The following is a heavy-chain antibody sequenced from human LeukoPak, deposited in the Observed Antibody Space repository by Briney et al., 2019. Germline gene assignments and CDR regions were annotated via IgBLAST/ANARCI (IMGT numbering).Heavy chain of an antibody. CDR1: GFTFSSYW. J-gene: IGHJ4*02. D-gene: IGHD3-10*01. CDR3: ASLWFGDPFDY. Sequence: GGSLRLSCAASGFTFSSYWMHWVRQAPGKGLVWVSRINSDGSSTSYADSVKGRFTISRDNAKNTLYLQMNSLRAEDTAVYYCASLWFGDPFDYWGQGTLVTVSS. CDR2: INSDGSST. V-gene: IGHV3-74*01.